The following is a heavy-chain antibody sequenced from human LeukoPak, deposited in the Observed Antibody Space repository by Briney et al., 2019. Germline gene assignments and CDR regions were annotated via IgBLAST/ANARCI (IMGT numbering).Heavy chain of an antibody. Sequence: ASVKVSCKASRYTFTSYGISWVRQAPGQGVECMGWISAYNGNTNYAQKLQGRVTMTTDTSTSTAYMELRSLRSDDTAVYYCARDPRGYYYGSGSSNWFDPWGQGTLVTVSS. CDR3: ARDPRGYYYGSGSSNWFDP. J-gene: IGHJ5*02. CDR1: RYTFTSYG. CDR2: ISAYNGNT. D-gene: IGHD3-10*01. V-gene: IGHV1-18*01.